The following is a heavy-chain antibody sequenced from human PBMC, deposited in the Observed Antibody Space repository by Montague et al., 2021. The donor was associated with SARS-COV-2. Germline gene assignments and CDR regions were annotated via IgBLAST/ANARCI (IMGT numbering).Heavy chain of an antibody. Sequence: SETLSLTCAVYGGSFSGYYWSWIRQPPGKGLEWIGEINHRGSTNYNPSLKSRVTISVDTSKNQFSLKLSSVTAADTAVYYCARVRVVPSTMRMFSLGRGYYGMDVWGQGTTVTVSS. CDR3: ARVRVVPSTMRMFSLGRGYYGMDV. V-gene: IGHV4-34*01. D-gene: IGHD2-2*01. CDR1: GGSFSGYY. CDR2: INHRGST. J-gene: IGHJ6*02.